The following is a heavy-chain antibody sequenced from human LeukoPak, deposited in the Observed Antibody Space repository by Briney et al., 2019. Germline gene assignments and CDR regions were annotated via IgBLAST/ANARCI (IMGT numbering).Heavy chain of an antibody. D-gene: IGHD3-10*01. CDR2: IYYSGST. Sequence: PSETLSLTCTVSGGSISSSSYYWGWIRQPPGKGLEWIGSIYYSGSTYYNPSLKSRVTISVDTSKNQFSLKLSSVTAADTAVYYCAREQPYYYGSGTSDAFDIWGQGTMVTVSS. CDR1: GGSISSSSYY. J-gene: IGHJ3*02. CDR3: AREQPYYYGSGTSDAFDI. V-gene: IGHV4-39*07.